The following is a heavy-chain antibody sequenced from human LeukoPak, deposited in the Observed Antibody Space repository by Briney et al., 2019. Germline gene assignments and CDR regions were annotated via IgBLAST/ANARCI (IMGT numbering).Heavy chain of an antibody. D-gene: IGHD3-22*01. CDR1: GGSISSGGYY. J-gene: IGHJ4*02. Sequence: SQTLSLTCTVSGGSISSGGYYWSWIRQYPGKGLEWIGYIYYSGSTYYNPSLKSRVTISVDTSKNQFSLKLSSVTAADTAVYYCARGEKAYYDSSGYYGNYFDYWGQGTLVTVSS. CDR2: IYYSGST. V-gene: IGHV4-31*03. CDR3: ARGEKAYYDSSGYYGNYFDY.